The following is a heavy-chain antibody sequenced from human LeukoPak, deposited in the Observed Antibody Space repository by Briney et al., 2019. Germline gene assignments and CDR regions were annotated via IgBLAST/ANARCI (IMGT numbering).Heavy chain of an antibody. V-gene: IGHV3-23*01. J-gene: IGHJ4*02. D-gene: IGHD2-21*01. CDR3: AKLKIVAGGYFDY. Sequence: GGSLRLSCAASGFTFSSYAMSWVRQAPGKGLEWVSAISGSGVSTYYADSVKGRFTISRDNSKNTLYLQMNSLRAEDTAVYYCAKLKIVAGGYFDYWGQGTLVTVSS. CDR2: ISGSGVST. CDR1: GFTFSSYA.